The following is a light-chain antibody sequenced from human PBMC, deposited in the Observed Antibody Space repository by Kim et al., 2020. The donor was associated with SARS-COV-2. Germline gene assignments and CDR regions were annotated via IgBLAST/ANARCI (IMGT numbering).Light chain of an antibody. CDR3: NSRDSSGNLVV. V-gene: IGLV3-19*01. CDR2: GKN. J-gene: IGLJ2*01. CDR1: SLRSYY. Sequence: SSELTQDPAVSVALGQTVRITCQGASLRSYYASWYQQKPGQAPVLVNYGKNNRPSGIPDRFSGSSSGNTASLTITGAQAEDEADYYCNSRDSSGNLVVFGGGTKLTVL.